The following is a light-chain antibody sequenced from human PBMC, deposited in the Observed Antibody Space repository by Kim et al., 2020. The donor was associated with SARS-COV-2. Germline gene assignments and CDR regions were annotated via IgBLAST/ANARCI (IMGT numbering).Light chain of an antibody. J-gene: IGLJ1*01. CDR1: SLRSYY. CDR2: GKN. V-gene: IGLV3-19*01. Sequence: SSELTQDPAVSVALGQTVRITCQGDSLRSYYASWYQQKPGQAPVLVIYGKNNRPSGTPDRFYGFSSGNTASLTITRAQAEDEADNYCNSRDSSGNHLRYV. CDR3: NSRDSSGNHLRYV.